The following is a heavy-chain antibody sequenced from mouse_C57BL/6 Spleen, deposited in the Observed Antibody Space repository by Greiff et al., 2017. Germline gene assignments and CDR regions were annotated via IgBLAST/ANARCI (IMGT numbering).Heavy chain of an antibody. J-gene: IGHJ4*01. CDR1: GYSFTGYY. D-gene: IGHD1-1*01. CDR2: INPSTGGT. V-gene: IGHV1-42*01. CDR3: AGRLYGSMGYAMDY. Sequence: QLQQSGPELVKPGASVKISCKASGYSFTGYYMNWVKQSPEKSLEWIGEINPSTGGTTYNQKFKAKATLTVDKSSSTAYMQLKSLTSEDSAVYYCAGRLYGSMGYAMDYWGQGTSVTVSS.